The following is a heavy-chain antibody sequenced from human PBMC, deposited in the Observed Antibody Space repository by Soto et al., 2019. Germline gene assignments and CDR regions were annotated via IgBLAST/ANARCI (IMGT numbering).Heavy chain of an antibody. J-gene: IGHJ6*02. CDR2: IYYTGTT. CDR3: ARDFWFEELSGGYYHYAMDV. CDR1: GGSISSSY. Sequence: PSETLSLTCTVSGGSISSSYWSWIRQPPGKGLEWIGYIYYTGTTYYSPSLKSRVIISVGASKNQFSLKLSSVTAADTAVYYCARDFWFEELSGGYYHYAMDVWGRGTTVTV. V-gene: IGHV4-59*01. D-gene: IGHD3-10*01.